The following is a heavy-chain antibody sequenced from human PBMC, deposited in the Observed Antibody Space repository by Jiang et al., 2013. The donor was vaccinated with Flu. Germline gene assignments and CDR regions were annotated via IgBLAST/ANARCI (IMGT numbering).Heavy chain of an antibody. V-gene: IGHV4-59*08. D-gene: IGHD6-13*01. CDR2: IYYSGST. Sequence: KGLEWIGYIYYSGSTNYNPSLKSRVTISVDTSKNQFSLKLSSVTAADTAVYYCARHGRRGRIAAHPTDYGMDVWGQGTTVTVSS. CDR3: ARHGRRGRIAAHPTDYGMDV. J-gene: IGHJ6*02.